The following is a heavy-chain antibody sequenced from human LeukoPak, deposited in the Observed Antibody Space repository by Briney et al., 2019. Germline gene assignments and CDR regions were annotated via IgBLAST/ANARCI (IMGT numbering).Heavy chain of an antibody. V-gene: IGHV3-73*01. Sequence: PGGSLRLSCEASGFTFSDSNMHWVRQASGKGLEWVGRIRSRANNYATAYGASVTGRFTISRDDSKNTAYLQMNSLKTEDTAVFYCTRTPDFWSGYSDWGQGTLVTVSS. CDR1: GFTFSDSN. J-gene: IGHJ4*02. CDR3: TRTPDFWSGYSD. CDR2: IRSRANNYAT. D-gene: IGHD3-3*01.